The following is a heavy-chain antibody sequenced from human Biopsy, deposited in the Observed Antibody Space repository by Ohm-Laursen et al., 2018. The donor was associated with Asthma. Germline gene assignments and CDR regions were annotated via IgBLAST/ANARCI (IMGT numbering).Heavy chain of an antibody. CDR3: ARISGHRGY. J-gene: IGHJ4*02. CDR1: GFSFSSSN. Sequence: GSLRLSCAASGFSFSSSNINWVRQAPGKGLEWVSSINSGSTDIKYADSVKGRFIISRDNARSAVFLQMYRLTLEDTAVYYCARISGHRGYWGQGTLVTVSS. V-gene: IGHV3-21*01. D-gene: IGHD5-12*01. CDR2: INSGSTDI.